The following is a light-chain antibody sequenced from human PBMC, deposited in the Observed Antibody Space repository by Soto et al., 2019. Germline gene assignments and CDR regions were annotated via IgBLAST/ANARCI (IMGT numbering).Light chain of an antibody. CDR2: GAS. CDR1: QSVSSN. CDR3: QQYNDWPPELT. Sequence: EIMMMQSPATLSVSPGERATLSCWASQSVSSNLAWYQQRPGQAPRLLIYGASTRAAGIPARFSGSGSGTDFTLTISGLQSEDSAVYYCQQYNDWPPELTFGGGTKVDIK. J-gene: IGKJ4*01. V-gene: IGKV3-15*01.